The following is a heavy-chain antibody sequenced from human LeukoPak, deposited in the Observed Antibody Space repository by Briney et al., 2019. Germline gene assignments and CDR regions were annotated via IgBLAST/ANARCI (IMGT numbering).Heavy chain of an antibody. V-gene: IGHV4-39*01. D-gene: IGHD3-10*02. J-gene: IGHJ4*02. CDR1: GDSISSGRNY. Sequence: SETLSLTCTVSGDSISSGRNYWAWIRQTPGKGLEWIASIYYSRSTSYNPSLSSRVSISVDTSKNQVSLKMKSVTDTDSAVYYCARHLSGTTMSHYFDFWGQGTLVPVSS. CDR2: IYYSRST. CDR3: ARHLSGTTMSHYFDF.